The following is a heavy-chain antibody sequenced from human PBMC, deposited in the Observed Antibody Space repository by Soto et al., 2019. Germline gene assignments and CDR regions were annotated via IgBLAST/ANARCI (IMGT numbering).Heavy chain of an antibody. CDR1: GFAFDTYA. CDR3: AKLRSSAYDH. J-gene: IGHJ4*02. CDR2: VTSSGDRT. Sequence: GGSLRLSCAASGFAFDTYAMSWVRQAPGKGLEWVSAVTSSGDRTYYADSVKGRFTISRDNAKNKLFLQMNSLRAEDTALYYCAKLRSSAYDHWGQGTPVTVSS. D-gene: IGHD2-15*01. V-gene: IGHV3-23*01.